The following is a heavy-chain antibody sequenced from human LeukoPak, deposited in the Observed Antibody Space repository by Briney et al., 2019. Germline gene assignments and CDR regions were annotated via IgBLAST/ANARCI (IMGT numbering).Heavy chain of an antibody. V-gene: IGHV3-23*01. D-gene: IGHD3-22*01. CDR3: AKTGDTSGYYYHYDF. J-gene: IGHJ4*02. CDR2: ISGSGGAP. CDR1: GFTFSSFA. Sequence: SGGSLRLSCPASGFTFSSFAMSWVRQAPGKGLEWVAAISGSGGAPYHADSVRGRFTISRDNSKNTLYLQMNSLRVEDTAVYYCAKTGDTSGYYYHYDFWGQGTLVNVSS.